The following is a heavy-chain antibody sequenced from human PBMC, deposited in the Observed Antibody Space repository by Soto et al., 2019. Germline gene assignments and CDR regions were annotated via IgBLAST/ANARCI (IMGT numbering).Heavy chain of an antibody. CDR2: INHIGST. J-gene: IGHJ4*02. V-gene: IGHV4-34*01. CDR1: GGSFSGCY. Sequence: LETLSLTCAVYGGSFSGCYWSWIRQPPVKGLEWIGEINHIGSTNYNPSLKSRVTISVDTSKNQFSLKLSSVTAADTAVFYCARDRLPSDYWGQGTLVIV. D-gene: IGHD4-17*01. CDR3: ARDRLPSDY.